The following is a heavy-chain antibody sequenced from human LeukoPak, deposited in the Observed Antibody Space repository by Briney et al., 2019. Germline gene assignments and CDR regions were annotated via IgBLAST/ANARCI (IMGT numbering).Heavy chain of an antibody. CDR3: AKDRYSSGRVFDY. Sequence: PGGSLRLSCAASGFTFSSYAMSWVRQAPGKGLEWLSALTGSGSSTYYADSVKGRFTISRDNSMNTLSPQMNSLRAEDTALYYCAKDRYSSGRVFDYWGQGTLVTVSS. CDR1: GFTFSSYA. V-gene: IGHV3-23*01. D-gene: IGHD6-19*01. CDR2: LTGSGSST. J-gene: IGHJ4*02.